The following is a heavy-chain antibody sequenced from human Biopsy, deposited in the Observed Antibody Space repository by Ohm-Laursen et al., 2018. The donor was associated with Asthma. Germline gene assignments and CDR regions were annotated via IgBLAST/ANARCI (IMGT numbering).Heavy chain of an antibody. CDR1: GYTFTGYY. V-gene: IGHV1-69*13. Sequence: GSSVKVSCKASGYTFTGYYMHWVRQAPGQGLEWMGGLIPVLGTPDHAQMFEGRVTITADESTSTAYMERSSLSSEDTAVYYCARGYSGSDRIVYYYSGLEVWGQGTTVTVSS. CDR3: ARGYSGSDRIVYYYSGLEV. J-gene: IGHJ6*02. D-gene: IGHD5-12*01. CDR2: LIPVLGTP.